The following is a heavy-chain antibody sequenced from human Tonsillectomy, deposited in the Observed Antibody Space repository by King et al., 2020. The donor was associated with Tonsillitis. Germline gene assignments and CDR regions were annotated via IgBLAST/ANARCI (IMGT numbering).Heavy chain of an antibody. CDR2: IKSKTDGGTT. Sequence: VQLAESGGGLVKPGGSLRLSCAASGFTFSNAWMSWVRQAPGKGLEWVGRIKSKTDGGTTDYAAPVKGRFTISRDDSKNTLYLQMNSLKTEDTAVYYCTTDGYDILTGYYFWGQGTLVTVSS. V-gene: IGHV3-15*01. D-gene: IGHD3-9*01. CDR3: TTDGYDILTGYYF. CDR1: GFTFSNAW. J-gene: IGHJ4*02.